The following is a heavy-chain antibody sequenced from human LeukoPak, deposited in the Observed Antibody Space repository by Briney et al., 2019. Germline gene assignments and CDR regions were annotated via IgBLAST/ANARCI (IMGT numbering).Heavy chain of an antibody. V-gene: IGHV4-59*01. CDR3: ARAGPLLYSSGWFDP. D-gene: IGHD6-19*01. J-gene: IGHJ5*02. CDR2: IYYSGST. Sequence: SETLSLTCTVSGGSISSYYWSWIRQPPGRGLEWIGYIYYSGSTNYNPSLKSRVTISVDTSKNQFSLKLSSVTAADTAVYYCARAGPLLYSSGWFDPWGQGTLVTVSS. CDR1: GGSISSYY.